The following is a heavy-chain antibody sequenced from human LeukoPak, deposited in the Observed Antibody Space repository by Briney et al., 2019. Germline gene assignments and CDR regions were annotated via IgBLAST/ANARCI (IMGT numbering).Heavy chain of an antibody. D-gene: IGHD3-10*01. CDR3: ASGYGSGAYYFDY. Sequence: SETLSLTCTVSGGSLSSGSYYWSWIRPPAGKGLEWIGRIYTSGSTNYNPSLKSRVTVSVDTSKNQFSLKLSSVAAADTAVYYCASGYGSGAYYFDYWGQGTLVTVSS. CDR1: GGSLSSGSYY. V-gene: IGHV4-61*02. J-gene: IGHJ4*02. CDR2: IYTSGST.